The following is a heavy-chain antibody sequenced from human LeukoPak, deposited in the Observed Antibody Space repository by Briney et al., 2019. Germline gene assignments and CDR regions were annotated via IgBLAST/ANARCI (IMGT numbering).Heavy chain of an antibody. CDR2: IYYSGST. D-gene: IGHD3-22*01. CDR3: ARSRQNYFDSSGPSLNY. J-gene: IGHJ4*02. V-gene: IGHV4-59*01. CDR1: GGSISNYY. Sequence: SETLSLTCTVSGGSISNYYRSWIRQPPGKGLEWIGYIYYSGSTNYNPSLKSRVTISVDTSKNQFSLKLSSVTAADTAVYYCARSRQNYFDSSGPSLNYWGQGTLVTVSS.